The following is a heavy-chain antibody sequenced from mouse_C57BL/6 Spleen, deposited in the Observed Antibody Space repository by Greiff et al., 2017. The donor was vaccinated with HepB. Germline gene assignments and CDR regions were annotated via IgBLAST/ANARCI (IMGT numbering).Heavy chain of an antibody. CDR3: ASLLYHQGAWFAY. CDR2: IDPSDSYT. J-gene: IGHJ3*01. CDR1: GYTFTSYW. Sequence: VQLQQPGAELVMPGASVKLSCKASGYTFTSYWMHWVKQRPGQGLEWIGEIDPSDSYTNYNQKFKGKSTLTVDKSSSTAYMQLSSLTSEDSAVYYCASLLYHQGAWFAYWGQGTLVTVSA. D-gene: IGHD2-12*01. V-gene: IGHV1-69*01.